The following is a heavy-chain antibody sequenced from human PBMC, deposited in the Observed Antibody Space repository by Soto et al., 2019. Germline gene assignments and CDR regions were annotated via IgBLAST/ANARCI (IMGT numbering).Heavy chain of an antibody. Sequence: SETLSLTCRVSGYSVTSSDHYWAWIRQPPGKGLGWIGSMFYSGLTYYNPSLKSRVTLSVDTSKNQFSVRLNSVTAADTAVYYCAPLSVSLSGPYGIHVWGQGTTVTVSS. D-gene: IGHD2-15*01. CDR1: GYSVTSSDHY. CDR3: APLSVSLSGPYGIHV. J-gene: IGHJ6*02. CDR2: MFYSGLT. V-gene: IGHV4-39*01.